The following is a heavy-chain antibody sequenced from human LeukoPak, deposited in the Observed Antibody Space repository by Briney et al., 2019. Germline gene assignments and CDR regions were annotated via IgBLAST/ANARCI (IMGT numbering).Heavy chain of an antibody. CDR1: GGSISSYY. Sequence: SETLSLTCTASGGSISSYYWSWIRQPPGKGLEWIGYIYYSGSTNYNPSLKSRVTISVDTSKNQFSLKLSSVTAADTAVYYCARAEYSGYGNYYYGMDVWGQGTTVTVSS. J-gene: IGHJ6*02. CDR2: IYYSGST. CDR3: ARAEYSGYGNYYYGMDV. V-gene: IGHV4-59*01. D-gene: IGHD5-12*01.